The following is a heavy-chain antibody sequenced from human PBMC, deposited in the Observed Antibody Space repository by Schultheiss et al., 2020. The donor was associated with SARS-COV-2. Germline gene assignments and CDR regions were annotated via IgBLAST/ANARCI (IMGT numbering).Heavy chain of an antibody. CDR1: GYTFTGYY. Sequence: ASVKVSCKASGYTFTGYYMHWVRQAPGQGLEWMGWINPNSGGTNYAQKFQGRVTMTRDTSISTAYMELSRLRSDDTAVYYCARFAGAGSGYDPTDYWGQGTLVTVSS. CDR3: ARFAGAGSGYDPTDY. J-gene: IGHJ4*02. D-gene: IGHD5-12*01. V-gene: IGHV1-2*02. CDR2: INPNSGGT.